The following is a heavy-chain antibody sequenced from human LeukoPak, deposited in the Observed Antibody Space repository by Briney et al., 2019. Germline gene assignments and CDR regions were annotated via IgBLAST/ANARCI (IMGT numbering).Heavy chain of an antibody. V-gene: IGHV3-53*01. J-gene: IGHJ4*02. CDR2: IYSGGST. CDR1: GFTVSNNY. Sequence: PGGSLRLSCAASGFTVSNNYMNWVRRAPGKGLEWVSVIYSGGSTYYADSVKGRFTISRDSSKNTLYLQMNSLRAEDTALYYCARGLKYSTGWYYFDSWGQGTLVTVSS. CDR3: ARGLKYSTGWYYFDS. D-gene: IGHD6-19*01.